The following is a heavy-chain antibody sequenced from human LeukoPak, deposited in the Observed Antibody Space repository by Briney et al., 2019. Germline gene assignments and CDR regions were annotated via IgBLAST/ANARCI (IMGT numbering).Heavy chain of an antibody. V-gene: IGHV4-4*07. CDR3: ASESQGQLLY. CDR2: IYTSGST. Sequence: SETLSLTCAVSGYSISSGYYWSWIRQPAGKGLEWIGRIYTSGSTNYNPSLKSRVTMSVDTSKNQFSLKLSSVTAADTAVYYCASESQGQLLYWGQGTLVTVSS. J-gene: IGHJ4*02. CDR1: GYSISSGYY. D-gene: IGHD2-2*01.